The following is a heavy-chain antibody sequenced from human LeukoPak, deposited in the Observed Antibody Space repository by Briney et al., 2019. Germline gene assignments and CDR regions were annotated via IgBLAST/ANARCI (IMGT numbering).Heavy chain of an antibody. V-gene: IGHV3-48*03. J-gene: IGHJ6*02. CDR3: AKDFPHYYEVPHGMDV. CDR2: ISVRAATI. D-gene: IGHD3-22*01. Sequence: GGSLRLSCAASGFGFGHYEMNWVRQAPGKGLEWIAYISVRAATIYYGDSVEGRFTISRDDAKNSLYLQMNGLRVEDTAIYYCAKDFPHYYEVPHGMDVWGQGTTVTV. CDR1: GFGFGHYE.